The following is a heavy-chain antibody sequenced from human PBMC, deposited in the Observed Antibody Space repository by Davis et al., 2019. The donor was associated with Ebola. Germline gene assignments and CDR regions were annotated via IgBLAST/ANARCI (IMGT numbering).Heavy chain of an antibody. D-gene: IGHD3-16*02. Sequence: SVKVSCKASGGTFSSYAISWVRQAPGQGLEWMGGIIPIFGTANYAQKFQGRVTITADESTSTAYMELSSLRYEDTAVYYCARGRYRGVWGSYRFDAFDIWGQGTMVTVSS. V-gene: IGHV1-69*13. CDR2: IIPIFGTA. CDR3: ARGRYRGVWGSYRFDAFDI. CDR1: GGTFSSYA. J-gene: IGHJ3*02.